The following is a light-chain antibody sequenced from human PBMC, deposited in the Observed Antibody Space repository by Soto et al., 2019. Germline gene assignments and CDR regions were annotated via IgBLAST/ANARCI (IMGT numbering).Light chain of an antibody. CDR1: SSDIAVYDF. V-gene: IGLV2-14*01. J-gene: IGLJ2*01. Sequence: QSALTQPASVSGSPGQSITISCTGTSSDIAVYDFVSWYQQHPGKAPKLMIYEVTNRPSGVSNRFSGSKSGNTASLTISGLQAEDEADYYCSSYTTTSAVVFGGGTKVTVL. CDR3: SSYTTTSAVV. CDR2: EVT.